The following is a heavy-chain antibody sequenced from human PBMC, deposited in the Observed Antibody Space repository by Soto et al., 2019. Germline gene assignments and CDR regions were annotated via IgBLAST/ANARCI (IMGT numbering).Heavy chain of an antibody. D-gene: IGHD3-22*01. V-gene: IGHV2-70*01. CDR1: GFSLTTGGMC. CDR2: IDWDDGK. Sequence: SGPTLVNPTQTLTLTCTFSGFSLTTGGMCVAWIRQPPGKALEWLALIDWDDGKNYSTSLKTMLTISKDTSKNQVVLTMTNMDPVDTATYYCARVPGYYDSSGFIGFDSWGQGTLVTVSS. J-gene: IGHJ4*02. CDR3: ARVPGYYDSSGFIGFDS.